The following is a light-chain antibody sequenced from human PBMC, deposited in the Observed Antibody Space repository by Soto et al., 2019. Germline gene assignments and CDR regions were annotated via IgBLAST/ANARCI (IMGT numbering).Light chain of an antibody. Sequence: QSALTQPASVSGSPGQSITISCTGTSSDVGGYSYVSWYQHHPGKAPKLMIYEVSNRPSGISNRFSASKSGNAASLTISGLQSEDEADYYCRSYTSTSTPVVFGGGTKLTVL. CDR2: EVS. V-gene: IGLV2-14*01. J-gene: IGLJ2*01. CDR3: RSYTSTSTPVV. CDR1: SSDVGGYSY.